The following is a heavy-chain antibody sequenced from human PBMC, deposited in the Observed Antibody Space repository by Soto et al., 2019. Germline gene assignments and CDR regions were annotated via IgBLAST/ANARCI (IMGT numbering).Heavy chain of an antibody. CDR1: GGSFSGYY. CDR3: ARVQLWLPLHYYDSSGYYYFDY. J-gene: IGHJ4*02. V-gene: IGHV4-34*01. CDR2: INHSGST. Sequence: QVQLQQWGAGLLKPSETLSLTCAVYGGSFSGYYWSWIRQPPGKGLEWIGEINHSGSTNYNPSLKSRVTISVDTSKNQFSLKLSSVNVADTAVYYCARVQLWLPLHYYDSSGYYYFDYWGQGTLVTVSS. D-gene: IGHD3-22*01.